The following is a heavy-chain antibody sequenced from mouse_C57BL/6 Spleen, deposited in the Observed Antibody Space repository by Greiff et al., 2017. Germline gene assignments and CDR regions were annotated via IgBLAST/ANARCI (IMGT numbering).Heavy chain of an antibody. J-gene: IGHJ4*01. CDR1: GYTFTDYN. D-gene: IGHD4-1*01. CDR2: INPNNGGT. V-gene: IGHV1-18*01. CDR3: AYSGTGDMDD. Sequence: DVQLVESGPELVKPGASVKIPCKASGYTFTDYNMDWVKQSHGKSLEWIGDINPNNGGTIYNQKFKGKATLTVDKSSSTAYMELRSLTSEDTAVYYCAYSGTGDMDDWGKGTSVTVSS.